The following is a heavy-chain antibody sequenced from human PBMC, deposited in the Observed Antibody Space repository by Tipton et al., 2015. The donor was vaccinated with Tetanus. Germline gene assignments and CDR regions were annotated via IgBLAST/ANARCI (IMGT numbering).Heavy chain of an antibody. CDR3: ARDIGTVRGVIQY. J-gene: IGHJ4*02. CDR2: ISSSGSP. CDR1: GDSITSGHFY. D-gene: IGHD3-10*01. V-gene: IGHV4-30-4*01. Sequence: TLSLTCSVSGDSITSGHFYWSWVRQPPGKGLEWIGYISSSGSPYYSPSLKSRLTLSVDTSKSQFSLKLTSVTAADTAVYHCARDIGTVRGVIQYWGQGTLVTVSS.